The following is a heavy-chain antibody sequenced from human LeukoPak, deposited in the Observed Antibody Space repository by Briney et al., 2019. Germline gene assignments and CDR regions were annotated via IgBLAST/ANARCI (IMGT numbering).Heavy chain of an antibody. V-gene: IGHV4-59*01. D-gene: IGHD3-10*01. CDR3: ARETKRFTLVRGVREYYYGMDV. CDR2: ISNSGST. J-gene: IGHJ6*02. CDR1: GGSISNYF. Sequence: SETLSLTCSVSGGSISNYFWSWIRQPPGKGLEYIGHISNSGSTYYNPSLESRVTFSVGTSKSQFSLKLSSVSAADTAVYYCARETKRFTLVRGVREYYYGMDVWGQGTTVIVSS.